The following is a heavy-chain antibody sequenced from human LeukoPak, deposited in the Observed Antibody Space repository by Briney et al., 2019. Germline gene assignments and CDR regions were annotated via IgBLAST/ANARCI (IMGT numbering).Heavy chain of an antibody. CDR2: ISSSSSYI. CDR1: GFTFSSYS. Sequence: GGSLRLSCAASGFTFSSYSMNWVRQAPGKGLGWVSSISSSSSYIYYADSVKGRFTISRDNAKNSLYLQMNSLRAEDTAVYYCARVATQYVWGSYRSIDYWGQGTLVTVSS. D-gene: IGHD3-16*02. V-gene: IGHV3-21*01. CDR3: ARVATQYVWGSYRSIDY. J-gene: IGHJ4*02.